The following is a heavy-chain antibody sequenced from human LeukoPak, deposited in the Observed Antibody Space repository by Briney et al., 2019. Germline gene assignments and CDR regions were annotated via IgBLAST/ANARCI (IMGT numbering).Heavy chain of an antibody. CDR3: AKGGAVFCSGGSCYFDF. J-gene: IGHJ4*02. Sequence: GGSLRLSCAASGFTFSNYAMNWVRQAPGKGLEWVSAISGSGGSTYYADSVKGRFTISRDNSKNTLYLQMNSLRAEDTAVYYCAKGGAVFCSGGSCYFDFWGQGTLVTVSS. V-gene: IGHV3-23*01. D-gene: IGHD2-15*01. CDR2: ISGSGGST. CDR1: GFTFSNYA.